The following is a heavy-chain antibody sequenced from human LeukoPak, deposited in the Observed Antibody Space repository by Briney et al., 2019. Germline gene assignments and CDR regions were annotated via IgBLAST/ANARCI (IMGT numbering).Heavy chain of an antibody. Sequence: PGGSLRLSCAASGFTFSSHAMSWVRQAPGKGLEWVSAISGSGGSIYHADSVKGRFTISRDNTNNILYLQMNSLRAEDTAVYYLAKMALTMIVVPYYMDVWGKGTTVTVSS. CDR1: GFTFSSHA. CDR2: ISGSGGSI. D-gene: IGHD3-22*01. CDR3: AKMALTMIVVPYYMDV. J-gene: IGHJ6*03. V-gene: IGHV3-23*01.